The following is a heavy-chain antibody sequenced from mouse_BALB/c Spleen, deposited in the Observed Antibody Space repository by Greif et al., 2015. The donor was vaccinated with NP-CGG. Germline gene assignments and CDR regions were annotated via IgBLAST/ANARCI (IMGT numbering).Heavy chain of an antibody. CDR2: INPSTGYT. CDR3: ARAAAWVAY. Sequence: QVQLKQSGAELAKPGASVKMSCKASGYTFTSYWMHWVKQRPGQGLEWIGHINPSTGYTEYNQKFKDKATLTADKSSSTAYMQLSSLTSEDSAVYYCARAAAWVAYWGQGTLVTVSA. V-gene: IGHV1-7*01. D-gene: IGHD1-2*01. CDR1: GYTFTSYW. J-gene: IGHJ3*01.